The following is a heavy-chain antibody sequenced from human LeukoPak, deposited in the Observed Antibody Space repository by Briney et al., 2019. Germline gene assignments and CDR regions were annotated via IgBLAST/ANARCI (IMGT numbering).Heavy chain of an antibody. D-gene: IGHD2-2*01. V-gene: IGHV3-23*01. CDR2: ISGSGGST. CDR1: GFTFSSYA. Sequence: PGGSLRLSCAASGFTFSSYAMSWVRQAPGKGLEWVSAISGSGGSTYYADSVKGRFTISRDNSKNTLYLQMNSLRAEDTAVYYCAKGAAENIVVVPAANSVVPWFDPWGQGTLVTVSS. CDR3: AKGAAENIVVVPAANSVVPWFDP. J-gene: IGHJ5*02.